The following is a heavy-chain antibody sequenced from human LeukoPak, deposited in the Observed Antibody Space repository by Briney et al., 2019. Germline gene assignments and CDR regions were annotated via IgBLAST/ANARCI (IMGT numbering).Heavy chain of an antibody. CDR3: ARECLGSGCEYFDH. Sequence: GGSLRLSCAASGFTFSSYWMSWVRQTPGKGLEWVANIKEDGSAKFYVDSLKGRFTISRDNANNSLYLQMNSLRAEDTAIYYCARECLGSGCEYFDHWGQGTLVTVSS. J-gene: IGHJ1*01. CDR1: GFTFSSYW. D-gene: IGHD6-19*01. V-gene: IGHV3-7*01. CDR2: IKEDGSAK.